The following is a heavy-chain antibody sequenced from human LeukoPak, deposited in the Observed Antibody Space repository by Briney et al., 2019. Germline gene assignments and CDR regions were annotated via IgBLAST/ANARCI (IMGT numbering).Heavy chain of an antibody. CDR3: ARGGAVVPAAPFDY. CDR1: GFTLSNEW. J-gene: IGHJ4*02. Sequence: PGGSLRLSCEVSGFTLSNEWMNWVRQAPGKGLEWVSVIYSGGSTYYADSVKGRFTISRDNSKNTLYLQMNSLRAEDTAVYYCARGGAVVPAAPFDYWGQGTLVTVSS. D-gene: IGHD2-2*01. CDR2: IYSGGST. V-gene: IGHV3-53*01.